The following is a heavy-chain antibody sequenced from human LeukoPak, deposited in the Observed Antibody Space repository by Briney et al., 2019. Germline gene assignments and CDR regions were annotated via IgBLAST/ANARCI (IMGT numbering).Heavy chain of an antibody. D-gene: IGHD3-10*02. CDR2: ISSSGTTR. V-gene: IGHV3-11*04. CDR3: AELGITMIGGV. Sequence: GGSLRLSCAASGFTFSDYYMSWIRQAPGKGLEWVSYISSSGTTRYYADSVKGRFTVSRDNAKNSLYLQMNGLRAEGTAVYYCAELGITMIGGVWGKGTTVTISS. CDR1: GFTFSDYY. J-gene: IGHJ6*04.